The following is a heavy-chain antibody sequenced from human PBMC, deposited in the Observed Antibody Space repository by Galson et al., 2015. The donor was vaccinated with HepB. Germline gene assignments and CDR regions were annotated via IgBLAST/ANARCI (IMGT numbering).Heavy chain of an antibody. D-gene: IGHD2-21*01. J-gene: IGHJ4*02. Sequence: SLRLSCAASGFTFSDSYMRWLRQAPGKGLEWLSYISTSSSGCYTNYADSVKGRFTISRDDAKNSLYLQMNSLKASDTAMYYCARHSDLHPPLDPFDYWGQGTLVTVSS. CDR2: ISTSSSGCYT. CDR1: GFTFSDSY. CDR3: ARHSDLHPPLDPFDY. V-gene: IGHV3-11*03.